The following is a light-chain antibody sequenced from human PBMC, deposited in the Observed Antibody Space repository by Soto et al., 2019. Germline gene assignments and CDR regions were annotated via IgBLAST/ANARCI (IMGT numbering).Light chain of an antibody. Sequence: DIQMTQSPSTLSASVGDRVTITCRASQSISSWLAWYQQKPGKAPKLLIYDASSLESGVPSRFSGSGSGTEFTLTMSCLQPDDFATYYCQQYNSYLWTFGQGTKVEIK. J-gene: IGKJ1*01. V-gene: IGKV1-5*01. CDR3: QQYNSYLWT. CDR1: QSISSW. CDR2: DAS.